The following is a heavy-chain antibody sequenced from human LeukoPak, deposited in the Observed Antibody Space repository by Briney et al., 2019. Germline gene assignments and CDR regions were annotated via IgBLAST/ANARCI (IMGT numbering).Heavy chain of an antibody. Sequence: PSETLPLTCTVSGGSISSYYWSWIRHPPGKGLEWIGYIYYSGSTNYNPSLKSRVTMSVDTSNNQFSLKLSSVTAADTAVYYCASGRMTATDWGQGTLVTVSS. J-gene: IGHJ4*02. CDR1: GGSISSYY. V-gene: IGHV4-59*08. CDR2: IYYSGST. D-gene: IGHD4-11*01. CDR3: ASGRMTATD.